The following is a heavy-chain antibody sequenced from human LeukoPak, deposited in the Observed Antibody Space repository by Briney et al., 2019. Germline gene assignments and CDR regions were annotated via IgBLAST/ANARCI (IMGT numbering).Heavy chain of an antibody. D-gene: IGHD5-24*01. CDR2: IYYSGTT. Sequence: SETLSLTCTVSGGSISSYYWSWVRQPPGKGLEWIGYIYYSGTTKYNPSLESRVTISVDTSKNQFSLKLTSVTAADTAVYYCARGEGYNYYWGQGSLVTVSS. CDR1: GGSISSYY. J-gene: IGHJ4*02. CDR3: ARGEGYNYY. V-gene: IGHV4-59*01.